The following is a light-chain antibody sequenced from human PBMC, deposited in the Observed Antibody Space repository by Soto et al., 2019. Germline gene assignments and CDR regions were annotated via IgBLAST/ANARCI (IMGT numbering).Light chain of an antibody. CDR1: SSDVGGYNH. J-gene: IGLJ2*01. CDR3: SSYIGSSTGV. CDR2: EVT. V-gene: IGLV2-14*01. Sequence: QSALTQPASVSGSPGQSITMSCTGTSSDVGGYNHVSWYQQHPGKAPKLIIYEVTNRPSGVSNRFSGSKSGNTASLTISGLPAEDEAHYYCSSYIGSSTGVFGGGTKVTVL.